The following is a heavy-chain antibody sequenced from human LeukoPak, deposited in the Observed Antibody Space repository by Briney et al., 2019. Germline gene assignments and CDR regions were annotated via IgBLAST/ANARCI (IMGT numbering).Heavy chain of an antibody. CDR2: ISSNGGST. J-gene: IGHJ4*02. CDR1: GFTFNSYA. V-gene: IGHV3-64*01. CDR3: ARVSTTVVDYYFDY. D-gene: IGHD4-23*01. Sequence: GGSLRLSCAASGFTFNSYAMHWVRQAPGKGLEYVSAISSNGGSTYYANSVKGRFTISRDNSKNTLYLQMGSLRAEDMAVYYCARVSTTVVDYYFDYWGQGTLVTVSS.